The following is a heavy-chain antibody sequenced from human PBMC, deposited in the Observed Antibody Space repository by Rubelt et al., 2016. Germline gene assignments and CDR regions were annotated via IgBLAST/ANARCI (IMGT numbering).Heavy chain of an antibody. Sequence: QLVESGGGVVQPGRSLRLSCAASGFTFSRYAMHWVRQAPGKGLEWVAVISYDVTHKYYADSVQGRFTISRDNSKNTLYLQMNSLRAEDTAVYYCARVEASSSAYYYYYYGMDVWGQGTTVTVSS. CDR3: ARVEASSSAYYYYYYGMDV. CDR2: ISYDVTHK. J-gene: IGHJ6*02. CDR1: GFTFSRYA. V-gene: IGHV3-30*01. D-gene: IGHD6-6*01.